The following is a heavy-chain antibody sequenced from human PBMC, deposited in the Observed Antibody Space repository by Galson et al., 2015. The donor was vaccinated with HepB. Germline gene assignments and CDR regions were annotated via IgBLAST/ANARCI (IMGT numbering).Heavy chain of an antibody. J-gene: IGHJ4*02. D-gene: IGHD6-19*01. Sequence: LSLTCAVYGGPFSGFYYVWIRQSPETGLAWIGEIHHSGRTNYNPSLRSRVTLSIDTSANPFFLQLTSVTAADTAMHYCARGGQWQEFWGQGTLVTVSS. CDR2: IHHSGRT. CDR3: ARGGQWQEF. CDR1: GGPFSGFY. V-gene: IGHV4-34*01.